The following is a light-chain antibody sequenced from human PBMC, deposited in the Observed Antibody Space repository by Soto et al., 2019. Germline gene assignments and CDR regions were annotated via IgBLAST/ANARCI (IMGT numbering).Light chain of an antibody. CDR1: NIGGKS. CDR3: QVWDSGSDHPI. J-gene: IGLJ2*01. V-gene: IGLV3-21*02. CDR2: DDR. Sequence: SYELTQPTSVSVAPGQTATITCGGNNIGGKSVHWYQQKPGQAPVLVVYDDRDRPSGIPERFSGSNSGNTATLTISRVEAGDEADYYCQVWDSGSDHPIFGGGTKLTVL.